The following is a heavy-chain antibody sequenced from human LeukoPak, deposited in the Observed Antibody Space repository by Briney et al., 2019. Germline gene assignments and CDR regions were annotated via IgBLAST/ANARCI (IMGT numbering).Heavy chain of an antibody. CDR1: GYTFISYD. D-gene: IGHD6-19*01. Sequence: AASVKVSCKASGYTFISYDINWVRQVTGQGLEWMGWMNPNSGNTGYAQKFQGRVTITRNTSISTAFMALSSLRSEDTAVYYCARRAVGTSHYYSMDVWGKGTTVTVSS. CDR2: MNPNSGNT. J-gene: IGHJ6*03. V-gene: IGHV1-8*03. CDR3: ARRAVGTSHYYSMDV.